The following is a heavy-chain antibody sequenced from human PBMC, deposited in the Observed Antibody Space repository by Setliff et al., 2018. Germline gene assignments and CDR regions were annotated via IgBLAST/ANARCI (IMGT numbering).Heavy chain of an antibody. CDR3: ARTVYGSGSPTILFDI. D-gene: IGHD3-10*01. J-gene: IGHJ3*02. V-gene: IGHV4-4*07. Sequence: PSETLSLTCTVSGGSISSYYWSWIRQPAGKGLEWIGRIYTSGSTNYNPSLKSRVTMSVDTSKNQFSLKLSSVTAADTAVYYCARTVYGSGSPTILFDIWGQGTMVTVS. CDR2: IYTSGST. CDR1: GGSISSYY.